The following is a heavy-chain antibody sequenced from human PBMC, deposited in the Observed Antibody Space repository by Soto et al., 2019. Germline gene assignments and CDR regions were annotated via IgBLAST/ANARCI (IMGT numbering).Heavy chain of an antibody. D-gene: IGHD1-20*01. Sequence: EVQMVESGGGLVQLGGSLKLSCATSGFTFCDSAIHWVRQASGKWLEWVGRIRSKTNSYATVYGASVKGRFTISRDDSEHTAELQMIRLKIEYTAVYYCTRPITVTDGAFVNVIDVWGEGATVTGSS. CDR2: IRSKTNSYAT. J-gene: IGHJ6*04. V-gene: IGHV3-73*02. CDR1: GFTFCDSA. CDR3: TRPITVTDGAFVNVIDV.